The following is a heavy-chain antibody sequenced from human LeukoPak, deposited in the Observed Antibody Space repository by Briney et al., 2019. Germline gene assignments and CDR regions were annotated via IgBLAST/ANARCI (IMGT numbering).Heavy chain of an antibody. V-gene: IGHV3-33*01. Sequence: GGSLRLSCAASGFTFSSYGMLWVRQAPGKGLEWVAVIWYDGSNKYYADSVKGRFTISRDNSKNTLYLQMNSLRAEDTAVYYCARESIAVAGNFDYWGQGTLVTVSS. CDR2: IWYDGSNK. CDR3: ARESIAVAGNFDY. J-gene: IGHJ4*02. D-gene: IGHD6-19*01. CDR1: GFTFSSYG.